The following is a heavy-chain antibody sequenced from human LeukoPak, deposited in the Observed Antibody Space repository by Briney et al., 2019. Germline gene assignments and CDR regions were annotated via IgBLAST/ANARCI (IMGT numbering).Heavy chain of an antibody. CDR1: GGSISTFY. D-gene: IGHD3-22*01. Sequence: SETLSLTCTVSGGSISTFYWSWIRQPPGKGLDWIGYIYYSGRTSYNPSLKSRVTISLDTSKNQFSLKLNSVTAADTAVYYCARLVLPDYYDSSGYPYFDYWGQGTLVTVSS. CDR2: IYYSGRT. J-gene: IGHJ4*02. CDR3: ARLVLPDYYDSSGYPYFDY. V-gene: IGHV4-59*08.